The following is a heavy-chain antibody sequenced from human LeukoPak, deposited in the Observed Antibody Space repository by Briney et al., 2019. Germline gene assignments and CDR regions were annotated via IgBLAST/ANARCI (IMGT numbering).Heavy chain of an antibody. CDR1: GYTFTSYD. J-gene: IGHJ5*02. CDR2: MNPISGNT. V-gene: IGHV1-8*01. CDR3: ARVLLGPIRYFDWLRAYDP. D-gene: IGHD3-9*01. Sequence: GASVKVSCKASGYTFTSYDINWVRQATGQGLEWMGWMNPISGNTGYAQKFQGRVTMTRNTSISTAYMELSSLRSEDTAVYYCARVLLGPIRYFDWLRAYDPWGQGTLVTVSS.